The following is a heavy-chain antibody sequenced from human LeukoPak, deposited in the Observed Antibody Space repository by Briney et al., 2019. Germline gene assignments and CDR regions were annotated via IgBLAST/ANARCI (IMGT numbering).Heavy chain of an antibody. CDR3: ARVRYYYDSSGYYDPGYYGMDV. D-gene: IGHD3-22*01. J-gene: IGHJ6*02. V-gene: IGHV1-69*13. Sequence: SVMFCCPASGGTLSSYAISWVRQAPGHGIEWMGGIIPICGTANYAQKFQGRVTITADESTRTAYMELSSLRSEDTAVYYCARVRYYYDSSGYYDPGYYGMDVWGQGTTVTVSS. CDR2: IIPICGTA. CDR1: GGTLSSYA.